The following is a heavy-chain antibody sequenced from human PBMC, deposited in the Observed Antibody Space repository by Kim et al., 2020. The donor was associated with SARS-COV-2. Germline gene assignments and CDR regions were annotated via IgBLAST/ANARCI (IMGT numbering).Heavy chain of an antibody. CDR1: GYTLTELS. Sequence: ASVKVSCKVSGYTLTELSMHWVRQAPGKGLEWMGGFDPEDGETIYAQKFQGRVTMTEDTSTDTAYMELSSLRSEDTAVYYCATILGGSYYLLGFDPWGQGTLVTVSS. D-gene: IGHD1-26*01. V-gene: IGHV1-24*01. CDR3: ATILGGSYYLLGFDP. CDR2: FDPEDGET. J-gene: IGHJ5*02.